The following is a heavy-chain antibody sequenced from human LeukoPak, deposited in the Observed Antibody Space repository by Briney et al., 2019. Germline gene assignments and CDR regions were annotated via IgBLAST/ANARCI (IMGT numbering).Heavy chain of an antibody. CDR2: IYSGGST. V-gene: IGHV3-66*02. J-gene: IGHJ4*02. D-gene: IGHD3-16*01. Sequence: TGGSLRLSCAASGFTVSSNYMSRVRQAPGKGLEWVSVIYSGGSTYYADSVKGRFTISRDNSKNTLYLQMNSLRAEDTAVYYCATRAWGPPPDYWGLGTLVTVSS. CDR3: ATRAWGPPPDY. CDR1: GFTVSSNY.